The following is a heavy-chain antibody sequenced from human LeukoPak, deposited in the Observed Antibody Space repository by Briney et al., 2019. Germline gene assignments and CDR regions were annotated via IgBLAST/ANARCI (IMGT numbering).Heavy chain of an antibody. Sequence: ASVKVSCKASGGTFSSYAISWVRQAPGQGLEWMGGIIPIFGTANYAQKFQGRVTITADESTSTAYMELSSLRSEDTAVYYCAIPAYGSELGDFDYWGQGTLVTVSS. CDR2: IIPIFGTA. V-gene: IGHV1-69*13. CDR3: AIPAYGSELGDFDY. D-gene: IGHD3-10*01. CDR1: GGTFSSYA. J-gene: IGHJ4*02.